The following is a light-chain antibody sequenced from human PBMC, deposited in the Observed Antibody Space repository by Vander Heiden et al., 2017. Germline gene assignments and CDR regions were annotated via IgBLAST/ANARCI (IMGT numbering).Light chain of an antibody. CDR3: QHDNSIQRT. CDR2: DAS. Sequence: DTQMSQSPSTLSASVGDRVTITCRASQSISSWLAWYQQKPGKAPKLLIYDASSLESGVPSRFSGSGSGTEFTLTISSLQPDYFATYYCQHDNSIQRTFGPGTKVDIK. J-gene: IGKJ3*01. V-gene: IGKV1-5*01. CDR1: QSISSW.